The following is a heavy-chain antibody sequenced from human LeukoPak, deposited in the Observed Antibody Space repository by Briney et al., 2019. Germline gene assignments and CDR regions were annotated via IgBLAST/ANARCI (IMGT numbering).Heavy chain of an antibody. D-gene: IGHD1-26*01. CDR1: GGSISSSSYY. CDR2: IYYSGST. CDR3: ARHSGIGMAQLYFDY. V-gene: IGHV4-39*01. Sequence: PSETLSLTCTVSGGSISSSSYYWGWIRQPPGRGLEWIGSIYYSGSTYYNPSLKSRVTISVDTSKNQFSLKLSSVTAADTAVYYCARHSGIGMAQLYFDYWGQGTLVTVSS. J-gene: IGHJ4*02.